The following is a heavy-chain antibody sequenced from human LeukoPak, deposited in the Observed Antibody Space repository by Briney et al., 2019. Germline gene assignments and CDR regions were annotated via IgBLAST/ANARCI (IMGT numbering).Heavy chain of an antibody. CDR2: LWKEGSNK. D-gene: IGHD1-26*01. V-gene: IGHV3-33*06. CDR1: GFTFSSYG. J-gene: IGHJ4*02. Sequence: EGSLRLSRAATGFTFSSYGMHWVRQPPGKELEWVAVLWKEGSNKYYADSVKGRFTISRDNSKNALYLQMNGLRAEDTAVYYCAKGGGATSNWGQGTLVTVSS. CDR3: AKGGGATSN.